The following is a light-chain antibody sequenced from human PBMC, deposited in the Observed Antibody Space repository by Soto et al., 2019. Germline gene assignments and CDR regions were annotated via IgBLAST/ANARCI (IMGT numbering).Light chain of an antibody. CDR2: GAS. J-gene: IGKJ1*01. Sequence: EIVLTQSPGTLSLSPGERATLSCRASQSVSSNYLAWYQQKPGQAPRLLISGASSRATGIPDRFSGSGSGTDFTLTISRLEPEDSEVFYCQQYGTSQWTLGQGTKVDIK. CDR1: QSVSSNY. V-gene: IGKV3-20*01. CDR3: QQYGTSQWT.